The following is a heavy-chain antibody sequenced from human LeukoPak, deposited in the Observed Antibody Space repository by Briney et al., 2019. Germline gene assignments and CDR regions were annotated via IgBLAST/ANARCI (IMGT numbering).Heavy chain of an antibody. CDR2: IYYSGST. CDR1: GGSISSGGFY. CDR3: ARGPHYYGSGVRAFDI. J-gene: IGHJ3*02. V-gene: IGHV4-31*03. D-gene: IGHD3-10*01. Sequence: PSETLSLTCSVSGGSISSGGFYWSWIRQHPGKGLEWIGFIYYSGSTDYNPSLKSRLTLSVDRSKNHYSLNLRSVTVADTAVYYCARGPHYYGSGVRAFDIWGQGTMVTVSS.